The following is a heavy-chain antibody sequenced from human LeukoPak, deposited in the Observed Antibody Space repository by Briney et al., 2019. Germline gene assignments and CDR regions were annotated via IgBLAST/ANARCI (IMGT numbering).Heavy chain of an antibody. J-gene: IGHJ4*02. V-gene: IGHV3-23*01. CDR1: GFTFSSYA. D-gene: IGHD1-1*01. CDR2: ISASGDST. Sequence: GGSLRLSCAASGFTFSSYATSWVRQAPGKGLEWVSVISASGDSTYYADSVKGRFTISRDNSKNTLYLQMNSLRAEDTAVYYCNDPFDYWGQGTLVTVSS. CDR3: NDPFDY.